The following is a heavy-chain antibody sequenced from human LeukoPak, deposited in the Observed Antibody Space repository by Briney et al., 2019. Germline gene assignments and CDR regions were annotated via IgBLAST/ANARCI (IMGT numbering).Heavy chain of an antibody. CDR3: AKDSGYSSSWTNWFDP. D-gene: IGHD6-13*01. J-gene: IGHJ5*02. CDR1: GFTFSSYG. V-gene: IGHV3-30*18. Sequence: PGGSLSLSCAASGFTFSSYGMHWVRQAPGKGLEWVAVISYDGSNKYYADSVKGRFTISRDNSKNTLYLQMNSLRAEDTAVYYCAKDSGYSSSWTNWFDPWGQGTLVTVSS. CDR2: ISYDGSNK.